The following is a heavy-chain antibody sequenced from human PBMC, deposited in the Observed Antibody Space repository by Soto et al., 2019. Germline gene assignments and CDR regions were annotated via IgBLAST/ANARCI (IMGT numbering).Heavy chain of an antibody. V-gene: IGHV3-23*01. CDR2: ISGSGGST. J-gene: IGHJ6*03. CDR3: AKDGDIVVVVAAPYYYYMDV. CDR1: GFTFSSYA. Sequence: GGSLRLSCAASGFTFSSYAMSWVRQAPGKGLEWVSAISGSGGSTYYADSVKGRFTISRDNSKNTLYLQMNSLRAEDTAVYYCAKDGDIVVVVAAPYYYYMDVWGKGTTVTVSS. D-gene: IGHD2-15*01.